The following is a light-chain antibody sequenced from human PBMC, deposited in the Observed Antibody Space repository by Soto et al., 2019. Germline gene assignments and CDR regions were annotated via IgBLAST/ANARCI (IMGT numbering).Light chain of an antibody. Sequence: QAVVTQPPSVSGAPGQRVTISCTGSSSNIGAGYDVHWYQQLPGTAPKLLIYGNSNRPSGVPDRFSGSKSGTSATLAITGLQAEDEADYYRQSYDSRLSALFGGGTKLTVL. CDR1: SSNIGAGYD. V-gene: IGLV1-40*01. CDR3: QSYDSRLSAL. J-gene: IGLJ2*01. CDR2: GNS.